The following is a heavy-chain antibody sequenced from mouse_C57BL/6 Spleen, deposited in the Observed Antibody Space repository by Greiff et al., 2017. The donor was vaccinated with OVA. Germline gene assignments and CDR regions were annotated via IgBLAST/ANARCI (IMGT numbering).Heavy chain of an antibody. Sequence: VQLQQSGPELVKPGASVKISCKASGYAFSSSWMNWVKQRPGKGLEWIGRIYPGDGDTNYNGKFKGKATLTADKSSSTVYMQLSSLPSEYSAVYFCARDYYGSSFDFWGQGTTLTVSS. CDR3: ARDYYGSSFDF. CDR2: IYPGDGDT. V-gene: IGHV1-82*01. CDR1: GYAFSSSW. J-gene: IGHJ2*01. D-gene: IGHD1-1*01.